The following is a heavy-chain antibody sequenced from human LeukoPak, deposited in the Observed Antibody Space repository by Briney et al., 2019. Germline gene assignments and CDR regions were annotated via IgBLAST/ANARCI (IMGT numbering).Heavy chain of an antibody. Sequence: SETLSLTCAVCGGSFSGYYWSWIRQPPGKGLEWIGEINHRGSTDCNPSLKSRVTMSVDASKNQFSLKLSSVTAADTAVYYCARSVWSGDPFDYWGRGTLVTVSS. V-gene: IGHV4-34*01. CDR3: ARSVWSGDPFDY. CDR2: INHRGST. D-gene: IGHD3-10*01. CDR1: GGSFSGYY. J-gene: IGHJ4*02.